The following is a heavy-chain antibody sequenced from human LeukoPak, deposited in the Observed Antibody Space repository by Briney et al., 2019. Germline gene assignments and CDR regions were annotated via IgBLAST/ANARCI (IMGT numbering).Heavy chain of an antibody. D-gene: IGHD6-19*01. CDR1: GFTFSSYS. V-gene: IGHV3-21*01. CDR2: ISSSSSYI. Sequence: PGGSQRLSCAASGFTFSSYSMNWVRQAPGKGLEWVSSISSSSSYIYYADSVKGRFTISRDNAKNSLYLQMNSLRAEDTAVYYCASTAVASNWFDPWGQGTLVTVSS. CDR3: ASTAVASNWFDP. J-gene: IGHJ5*02.